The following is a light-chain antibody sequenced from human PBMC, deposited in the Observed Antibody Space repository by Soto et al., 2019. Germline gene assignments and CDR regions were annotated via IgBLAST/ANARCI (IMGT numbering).Light chain of an antibody. CDR2: DVN. CDR1: SSDVGSYDY. J-gene: IGLJ1*01. Sequence: QSALTQPASVSGSPGQSITFSCTGTSSDVGSYDYVSWHQQHPGKAPKLIIYDVNNRPSGVLSRFSGSKSGNTASLTISGLQTEDEADYYCCAYSTSGTHVFGTGTKVTVL. CDR3: CAYSTSGTHV. V-gene: IGLV2-14*03.